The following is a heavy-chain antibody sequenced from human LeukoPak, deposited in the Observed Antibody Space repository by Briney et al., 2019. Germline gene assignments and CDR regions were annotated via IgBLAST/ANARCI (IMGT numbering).Heavy chain of an antibody. CDR2: INPSGGST. V-gene: IGHV1-46*01. Sequence: GASVKVSCKASGYTFTSYYMHWLRQAPGQGLEWMGIINPSGGSTSYAQKFQGRVTMTRDTSTSTVYMELSSLRSEDTAVYYCARGGLSPRRNIVVVPAAIRPKDYWGQGTLVTVSS. CDR1: GYTFTSYY. CDR3: ARGGLSPRRNIVVVPAAIRPKDY. J-gene: IGHJ4*02. D-gene: IGHD2-2*02.